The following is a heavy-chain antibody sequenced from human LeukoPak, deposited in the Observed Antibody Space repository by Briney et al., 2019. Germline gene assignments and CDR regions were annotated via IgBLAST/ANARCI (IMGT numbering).Heavy chain of an antibody. Sequence: GGSLRLSCAASGFTFSSYAMSWVRQAPGKGLEWVSAISGSGGSTYYADSVKGRFTISRDNSKNTLYLQMNSLRAEDTAVYYCAKSLYSGYEWVRAFDIWGQGTIVTVSS. CDR1: GFTFSSYA. V-gene: IGHV3-23*01. J-gene: IGHJ3*02. CDR3: AKSLYSGYEWVRAFDI. CDR2: ISGSGGST. D-gene: IGHD5-12*01.